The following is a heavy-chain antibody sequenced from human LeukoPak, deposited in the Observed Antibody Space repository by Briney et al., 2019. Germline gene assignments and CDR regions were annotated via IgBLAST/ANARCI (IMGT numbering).Heavy chain of an antibody. Sequence: SETLSLTCTVSGGSISSYYWSWIRQPAGKGREGIGRIYTSGTTHYNPSLKSRVTMSVDTSKNQFSLKLSSVTAADTAVYYCARLSTVTTSFDYWGQGTLVTVSS. V-gene: IGHV4-4*07. J-gene: IGHJ4*02. D-gene: IGHD4-17*01. CDR2: IYTSGTT. CDR1: GGSISSYY. CDR3: ARLSTVTTSFDY.